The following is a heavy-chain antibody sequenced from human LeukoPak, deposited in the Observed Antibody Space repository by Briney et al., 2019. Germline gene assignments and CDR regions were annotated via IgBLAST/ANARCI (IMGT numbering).Heavy chain of an antibody. CDR3: ATREGDAFDI. J-gene: IGHJ3*02. CDR2: INHSGST. D-gene: IGHD1-26*01. V-gene: IGHV4-34*01. CDR1: GGSFSGYY. Sequence: SETLSLTXAVYGGSFSGYYWSWMRQPPGKGLEWIGEINHSGSTNYNPSLKSRVTISVDTSKNQLSLKLSSVTAADTAVYYCATREGDAFDIWGQGTMVTVPS.